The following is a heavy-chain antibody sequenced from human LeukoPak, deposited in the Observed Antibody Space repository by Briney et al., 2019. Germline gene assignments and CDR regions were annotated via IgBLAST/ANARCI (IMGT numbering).Heavy chain of an antibody. CDR1: GGSFSGYY. D-gene: IGHD3-10*01. J-gene: IGHJ5*02. V-gene: IGHV4-34*01. CDR2: INHSGST. Sequence: SETLSLTFAVYGGSFSGYYWSWIRQPPGKGLEWIGEINHSGSTNYNPSLKSRVTISVDTSKNQFSLKLSSVTAADTAVYYCARANPLWFGELWGWFDPWGQGTLVTVSS. CDR3: ARANPLWFGELWGWFDP.